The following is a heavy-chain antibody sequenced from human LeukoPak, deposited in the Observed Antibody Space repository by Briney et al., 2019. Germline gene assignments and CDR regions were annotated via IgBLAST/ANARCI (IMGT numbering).Heavy chain of an antibody. J-gene: IGHJ4*02. V-gene: IGHV4-4*07. CDR2: IYTSGST. Sequence: SETLSLTCTVSGGSISSYYWSWIRQPAGKGLEWIGRIYTSGSTNYNPSLKSRVTMSVDTSKNQFSLKLSSVTAADTAVYYCAREDSSGWWEEGYHFDYWGQGTLVTVSS. D-gene: IGHD6-19*01. CDR3: AREDSSGWWEEGYHFDY. CDR1: GGSISSYY.